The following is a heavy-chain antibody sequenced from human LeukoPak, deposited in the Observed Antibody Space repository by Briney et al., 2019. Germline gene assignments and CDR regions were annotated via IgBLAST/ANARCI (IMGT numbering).Heavy chain of an antibody. D-gene: IGHD3-16*02. CDR1: GGSISSYY. CDR3: ARGGSYRPDAFDI. V-gene: IGHV4-59*01. J-gene: IGHJ3*02. Sequence: PWETLALTCTVSGGSISSYYWSWIRQPPGKGLKWIGYIYYSGSTNYNPSLKSRVTISVDTSKNQFSLKLSSVTAADTAVYYCARGGSYRPDAFDIWGQGTMVTVSS. CDR2: IYYSGST.